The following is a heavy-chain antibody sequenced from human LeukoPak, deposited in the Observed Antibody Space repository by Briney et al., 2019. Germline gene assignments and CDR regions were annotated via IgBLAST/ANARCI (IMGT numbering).Heavy chain of an antibody. CDR1: GFTFSSYA. Sequence: PGGSLRLSCAASGFTFSSYAMHWVRQAPGKGLEWVAVISYDGSNKYYADSVKGRFTISRDNSKNTLYLQMNSLRAEDTAVYYCAREVAATRDTAGSAYYYYYMDVWGKGTTVTVSS. CDR3: AREVAATRDTAGSAYYYYYMDV. CDR2: ISYDGSNK. D-gene: IGHD2-15*01. V-gene: IGHV3-30*04. J-gene: IGHJ6*03.